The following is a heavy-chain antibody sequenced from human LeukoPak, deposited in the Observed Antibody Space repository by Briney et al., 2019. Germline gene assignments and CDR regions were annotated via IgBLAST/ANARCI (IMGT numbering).Heavy chain of an antibody. V-gene: IGHV4-59*01. Sequence: SETLSLTCTVSGGSISSYYWSWIRQTPGKGLGWIGYTYYSGSTNYNPSLKSRVTISVDTSKNQFSLNLSSVTAADTAVYFCARSVWDNYYDTSRFQYWGQGTLVTVSS. CDR1: GGSISSYY. J-gene: IGHJ1*01. CDR2: TYYSGST. CDR3: ARSVWDNYYDTSRFQY. D-gene: IGHD3-22*01.